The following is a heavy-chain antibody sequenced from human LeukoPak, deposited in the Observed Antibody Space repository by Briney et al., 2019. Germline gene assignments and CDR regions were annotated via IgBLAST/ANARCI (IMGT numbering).Heavy chain of an antibody. CDR3: AGIAYCSGGSCYPIDY. CDR1: GFTFSSYS. Sequence: PGGSLELSCAASGFTFSSYSMNWVRQAPGKGLEWVSSISSSSSYIYYADSVKGRFTISRDNAKNSLYLQMNSLRAEDTAVYYCAGIAYCSGGSCYPIDYWGQGTLVTVSS. D-gene: IGHD2-15*01. J-gene: IGHJ4*02. V-gene: IGHV3-21*01. CDR2: ISSSSSYI.